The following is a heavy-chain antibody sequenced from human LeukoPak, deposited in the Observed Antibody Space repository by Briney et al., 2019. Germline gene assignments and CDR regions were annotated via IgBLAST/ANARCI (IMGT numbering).Heavy chain of an antibody. CDR1: GGSISNYY. CDR2: IYYSGRT. Sequence: KTSETLSLTCTVSGGSISNYYWSWIRQPPGKGLEWIGNIYYSGRTNYNPSLKSRVTISVDTSKNRFSLKLNSVTAADTAVYYCARAGAYSWTFDYWGQGTLVTVSS. CDR3: ARAGAYSWTFDY. D-gene: IGHD2-15*01. J-gene: IGHJ4*02. V-gene: IGHV4-59*01.